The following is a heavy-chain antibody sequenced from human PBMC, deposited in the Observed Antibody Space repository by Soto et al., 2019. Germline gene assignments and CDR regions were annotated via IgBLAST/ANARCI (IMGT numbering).Heavy chain of an antibody. Sequence: SETLSLTCAVYGGSFSGYYWSWIRQPPGKGLEWIGEINHSGSTNYNPSLKSRVTISVDTSKNQFSLKLSSVTAADTAVYYCARAAYSSSSFYFDYWGQGTLVTVSS. V-gene: IGHV4-34*01. D-gene: IGHD6-6*01. CDR3: ARAAYSSSSFYFDY. CDR1: GGSFSGYY. CDR2: INHSGST. J-gene: IGHJ4*02.